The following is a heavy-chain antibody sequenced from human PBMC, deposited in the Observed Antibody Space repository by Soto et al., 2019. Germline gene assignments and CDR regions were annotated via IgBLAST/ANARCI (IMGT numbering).Heavy chain of an antibody. CDR2: IYWDDDK. CDR3: VQSRCGGDCLQSYSSHAYYGLDV. Sequence: QITLKESGPTLVKPTQTLTLTCTFSGLSLSTTGVGVGWIRQPPGKALEWLALIYWDDDKRYSPSLKSRLTITKYTSKNRVVLTMTNMDPVDTATYYCVQSRCGGDCLQSYSSHAYYGLDVWGQGTTVTVSS. J-gene: IGHJ6*02. V-gene: IGHV2-5*02. D-gene: IGHD2-21*02. CDR1: GLSLSTTGVG.